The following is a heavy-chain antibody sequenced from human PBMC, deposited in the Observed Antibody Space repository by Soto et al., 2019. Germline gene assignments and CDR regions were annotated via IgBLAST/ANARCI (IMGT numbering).Heavy chain of an antibody. CDR2: ITPMFGTP. CDR3: ARDGTLYDRRAYYYLY. V-gene: IGHV1-69*01. J-gene: IGHJ4*02. CDR1: GGTFSSYT. Sequence: QVQLVQSGAEVKKPGSSVKVSCKASGGTFSSYTITWVRQAPGQGLEWMGGITPMFGTPNYAQKFRGRVTITADESTSTADMELSSLRSEYTAMYFCARDGTLYDRRAYYYLYWGQGTLVTVSS. D-gene: IGHD3-22*01.